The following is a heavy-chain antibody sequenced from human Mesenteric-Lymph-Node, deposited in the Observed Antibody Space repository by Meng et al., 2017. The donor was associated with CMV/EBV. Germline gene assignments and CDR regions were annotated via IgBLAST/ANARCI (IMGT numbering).Heavy chain of an antibody. V-gene: IGHV3-15*01. CDR2: VTGGGTT. D-gene: IGHD2-2*01. CDR1: GFPFNKAS. J-gene: IGHJ3*02. CDR3: TRDGPLGYCSSTSCLDAFDI. Sequence: GESLKISCTASGFPFNKASMSWVRQAPGKGLEWVGRVTGGGTTDYAAPVKDTFTISRDDSRDTLYLQMDSLKTEDTAVYYCTRDGPLGYCSSTSCLDAFDIWGQGTMVTVSS.